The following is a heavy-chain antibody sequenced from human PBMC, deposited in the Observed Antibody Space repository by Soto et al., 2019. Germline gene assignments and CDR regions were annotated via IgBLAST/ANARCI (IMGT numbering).Heavy chain of an antibody. J-gene: IGHJ4*02. CDR3: VKERGSSGWLPSIDY. CDR1: GFTFSTYA. Sequence: GGSLRLSCAASGFTFSTYAMSWVRQAPGKGLEWVSSISNSGGSTFYAGSVKGRFTISRDNSKNTLYLLVNSLRAEDAAVYYCVKERGSSGWLPSIDYWGQGTLVTVPQ. D-gene: IGHD6-25*01. CDR2: ISNSGGST. V-gene: IGHV3-23*01.